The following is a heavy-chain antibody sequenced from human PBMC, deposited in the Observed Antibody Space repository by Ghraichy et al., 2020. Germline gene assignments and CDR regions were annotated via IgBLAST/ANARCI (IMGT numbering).Heavy chain of an antibody. J-gene: IGHJ4*02. Sequence: SQTLSLTCTVSGGSITSSNYSWGWIRQPPGKGLEWIGNIYYSGTTYYNPSLKSRVTMSVDTSKNQFSLKLSSVTAADTAVYYCARSYDFWTGYFFDYWGQGTLVTVSS. CDR1: GGSITSSNYS. V-gene: IGHV4-39*01. D-gene: IGHD3-3*01. CDR3: ARSYDFWTGYFFDY. CDR2: IYYSGTT.